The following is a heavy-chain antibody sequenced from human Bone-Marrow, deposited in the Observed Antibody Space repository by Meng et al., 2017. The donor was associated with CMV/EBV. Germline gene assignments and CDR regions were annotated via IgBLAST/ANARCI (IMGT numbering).Heavy chain of an antibody. CDR3: ARRRYNSYQGFFDY. D-gene: IGHD1-1*01. CDR2: TYYDSKWYY. V-gene: IGHV6-1*01. CDR1: RDSVSSNSAS. Sequence: LRLSSAVSRDSVSSNSASWNWFRQSPSRGLEWLGRTYYDSKWYYDYAVSVESRIVINPDTSQNQISLYLNSVTPEDTAVYYCARRRYNSYQGFFDYWGQGNLVNVSS. J-gene: IGHJ4*02.